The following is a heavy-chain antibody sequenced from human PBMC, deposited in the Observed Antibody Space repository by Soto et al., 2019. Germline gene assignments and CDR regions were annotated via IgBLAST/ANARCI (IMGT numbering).Heavy chain of an antibody. CDR1: GFTLSSYG. CDR2: ISYDGSNK. V-gene: IGHV3-30*18. J-gene: IGHJ4*02. Sequence: GGSLRLSCAASGFTLSSYGMHWVRQAQGKGLEWVAVISYDGSNKYYADSVKGRFTISRDNSKNTLYLQMNSLRAEDTAVYYCAKDPGFLEFLGATPDYFDYWGQGTLVTVSS. D-gene: IGHD1-26*01. CDR3: AKDPGFLEFLGATPDYFDY.